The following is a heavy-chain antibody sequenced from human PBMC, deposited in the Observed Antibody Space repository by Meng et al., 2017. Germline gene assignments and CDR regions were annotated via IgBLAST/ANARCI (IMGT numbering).Heavy chain of an antibody. CDR3: AKEAAMAS. CDR2: NSRTGDST. CDR1: EFTFTACS. V-gene: IGHV3-23*01. J-gene: IGHJ5*02. Sequence: GPVLCMGGALVKLGWNLSLSCAAFEFTFTACSMTGQRQATGKGLNWVSNNSRTGDSTSSPDSVKVRFIVSRDNYKTTLHQQVNSLRAEDTAIYYCAKEAAMASWGQGTLVTVSS. D-gene: IGHD5-18*01.